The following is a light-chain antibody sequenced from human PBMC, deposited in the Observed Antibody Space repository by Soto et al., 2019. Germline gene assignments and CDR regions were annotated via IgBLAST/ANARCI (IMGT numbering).Light chain of an antibody. Sequence: NFMLTQPHSVSGSPGKTVIISCTRSSGSIASNYVQWYQQRPGSSPPTVIYEDNQRPSGVPDRFSCSIDSYSNSASPTISGLETEDEADYYCQSYDATNRVFGGGTKLTVL. CDR1: SGSIASNY. CDR2: EDN. CDR3: QSYDATNRV. V-gene: IGLV6-57*01. J-gene: IGLJ3*02.